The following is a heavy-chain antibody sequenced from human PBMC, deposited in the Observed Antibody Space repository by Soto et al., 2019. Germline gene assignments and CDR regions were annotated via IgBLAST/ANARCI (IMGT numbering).Heavy chain of an antibody. CDR3: GSDGALGDTAVVDS. Sequence: QVQLGESGGGVVQPGKSLRLSCAASGFTFSTYGMHWVHQAPGKGLEWVAVIWYDGSNKYHGDSLQGRFTISRDNSKNTLYLQITDLRAEDTAVYYCGSDGALGDTAVVDSWGQGTVVTVSS. CDR2: IWYDGSNK. D-gene: IGHD5-18*01. CDR1: GFTFSTYG. J-gene: IGHJ4*02. V-gene: IGHV3-33*01.